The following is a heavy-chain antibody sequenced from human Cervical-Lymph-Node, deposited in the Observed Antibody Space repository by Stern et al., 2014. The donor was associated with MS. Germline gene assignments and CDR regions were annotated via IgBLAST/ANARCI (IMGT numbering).Heavy chain of an antibody. V-gene: IGHV1-2*06. Sequence: QVQLVESGAEVKKPGASGKVSCKASGYTFTGYYMHWVRQAPGQGLEWMGRIKPNSGGTNYAQKFQGRVTMTRDTSISTAYMELSRLRSDDTAVYYCAREAAMAVAGTGVDYWGQGTLVTVSS. J-gene: IGHJ4*02. D-gene: IGHD6-19*01. CDR1: GYTFTGYY. CDR3: AREAAMAVAGTGVDY. CDR2: IKPNSGGT.